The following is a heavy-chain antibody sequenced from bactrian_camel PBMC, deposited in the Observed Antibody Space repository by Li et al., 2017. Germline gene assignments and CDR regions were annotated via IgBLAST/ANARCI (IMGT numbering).Heavy chain of an antibody. V-gene: IGHV3S53*01. CDR2: IDSNGDT. Sequence: VQLVESGGGSVQAGGSLRLTCEASSRYTSVLDCMAWFRQAPGMEREGVAVIDSNGDTTYADSVKGRFTISKDSGKNTVYLQMNSLKPEDTAVYYCVRGWSYFVLEYWGKGTQVTVS. J-gene: IGHJ7*01. D-gene: IGHD2*01. CDR1: SRYTSVLD.